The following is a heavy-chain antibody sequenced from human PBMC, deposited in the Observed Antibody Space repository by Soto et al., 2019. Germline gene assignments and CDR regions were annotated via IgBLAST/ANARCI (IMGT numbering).Heavy chain of an antibody. CDR3: AKDSKVVVVITKIGAAAFDI. V-gene: IGHV3-23*01. CDR1: GFTFSSYA. CDR2: ISGSGGST. J-gene: IGHJ3*02. Sequence: GWSLRLSCAASGFTFSSYAMSWVRQAPGKGLEWVSAISGSGGSTYYADSVKGRFTISRDNSKNTLYLQMNSLRAEDTAVYYCAKDSKVVVVITKIGAAAFDIRGQGTMVTVSS. D-gene: IGHD3-22*01.